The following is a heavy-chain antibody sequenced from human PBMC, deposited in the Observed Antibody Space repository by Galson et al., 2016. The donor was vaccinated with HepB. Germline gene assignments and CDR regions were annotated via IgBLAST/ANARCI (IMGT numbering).Heavy chain of an antibody. CDR3: ARQRGPEIMGADYARANFDY. D-gene: IGHD4-17*01. CDR2: ISHSGHT. Sequence: TLSLTCTVSGASISSGDYFWSWICQHPGKGLEWIGYISHSGHTKYTPSLKSRISISIDTSNNQFSLTLNSVTAADTAVYYCARQRGPEIMGADYARANFDYWGQGTLVTVSS. V-gene: IGHV4-31*03. J-gene: IGHJ4*02. CDR1: GASISSGDYF.